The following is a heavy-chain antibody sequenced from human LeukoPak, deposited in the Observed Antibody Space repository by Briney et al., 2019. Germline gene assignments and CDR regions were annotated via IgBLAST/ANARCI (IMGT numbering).Heavy chain of an antibody. CDR3: ARGAPSDYDILTGSRYYFDY. D-gene: IGHD3-9*01. Sequence: ASVKVSCKASGYTFTSYDINWVRQATGQGLEWMGWMNPNSGNTGYAQKFQGRVTITRNTSISTAYMELSSLRSEDTAVYYCARGAPSDYDILTGSRYYFDYWGQGTLVTVSS. J-gene: IGHJ4*02. CDR2: MNPNSGNT. CDR1: GYTFTSYD. V-gene: IGHV1-8*03.